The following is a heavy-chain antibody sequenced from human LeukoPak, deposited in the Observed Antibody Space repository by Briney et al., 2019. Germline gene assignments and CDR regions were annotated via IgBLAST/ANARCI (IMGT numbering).Heavy chain of an antibody. D-gene: IGHD1-26*01. CDR2: ISSRSTYI. J-gene: IGHJ4*02. CDR1: RFTCSGNS. CDR3: AVSTKTWAGGY. Sequence: GVTLTLTCAAYRFTCSGNSMKWVPQAPGKGREWGSYISSRSTYIYYADSAKGRFTISRDNAKNSLYLQMNSLRVEDTAVYYCAVSTKTWAGGYWGQGTLVTVSS. V-gene: IGHV3-21*01.